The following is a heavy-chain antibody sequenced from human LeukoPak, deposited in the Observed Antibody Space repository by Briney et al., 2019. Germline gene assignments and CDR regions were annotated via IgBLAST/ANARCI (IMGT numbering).Heavy chain of an antibody. CDR1: GFTFSTCG. Sequence: GGSLRLSCAASGFTFSTCGMNWVRQAPGKGLEWASSISGSSAYIYYADSVKGRFTISRDNAKNSLYLQMNSLRAEDTAVYYCARGSEWSSGVSDYWGQGTLVTVSS. D-gene: IGHD3-3*01. V-gene: IGHV3-21*01. J-gene: IGHJ4*02. CDR2: ISGSSAYI. CDR3: ARGSEWSSGVSDY.